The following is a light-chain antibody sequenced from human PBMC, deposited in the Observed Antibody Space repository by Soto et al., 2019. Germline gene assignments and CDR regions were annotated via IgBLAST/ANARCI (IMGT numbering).Light chain of an antibody. Sequence: EIVVTQSPATLSLSPGEKATLSCRASQSVSSYLAWYQQKPGQAPRLLIYDASNRATGIPARFSGRGSGTDFTLTISILEPEDFAVNYCQQRSNWPSITFGQGTRLEIK. CDR1: QSVSSY. CDR3: QQRSNWPSIT. J-gene: IGKJ5*01. V-gene: IGKV3-11*01. CDR2: DAS.